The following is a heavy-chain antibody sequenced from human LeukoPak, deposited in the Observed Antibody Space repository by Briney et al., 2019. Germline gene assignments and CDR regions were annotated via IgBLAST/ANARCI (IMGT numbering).Heavy chain of an antibody. Sequence: GGSLRLSCAASGFTFSSYEMNWVRQAPGKGLEWVSYISSSGSTIYYADSVKGRFTISRDNAKNSLYLQMNSLRAEDTAVYYCARDSDGDYPGYWGQGTLVTVSS. V-gene: IGHV3-48*03. D-gene: IGHD4-17*01. CDR2: ISSSGSTI. CDR1: GFTFSSYE. J-gene: IGHJ4*02. CDR3: ARDSDGDYPGY.